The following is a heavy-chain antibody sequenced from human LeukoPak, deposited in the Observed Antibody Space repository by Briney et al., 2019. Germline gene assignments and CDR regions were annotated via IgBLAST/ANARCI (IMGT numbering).Heavy chain of an antibody. Sequence: PSETLSLTCTVSGYSISSGYYWGWIRQPPGKGLEWIGSIYHSGSTYYNPSLKSRVTISVDRSKNQFSLKLSSVTAADTAVYYCARWRTGYHAFDIWGQGTMVTVSS. CDR3: ARWRTGYHAFDI. J-gene: IGHJ3*02. D-gene: IGHD1-14*01. CDR1: GYSISSGYY. CDR2: IYHSGST. V-gene: IGHV4-38-2*02.